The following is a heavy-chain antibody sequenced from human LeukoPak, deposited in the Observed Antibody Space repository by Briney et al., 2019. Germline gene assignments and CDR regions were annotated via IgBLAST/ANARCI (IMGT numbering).Heavy chain of an antibody. D-gene: IGHD3-10*01. CDR2: INPSGGST. J-gene: IGHJ4*02. CDR3: ARDPAPRFGEDYYFDY. V-gene: IGHV1-46*01. CDR1: GYTFTSYY. Sequence: ASVKVSCKASGYTFTSYYMHWVRQAPGQGLEWMGIINPSGGSTSYAQKFQGRVTMTRDTSTSTVYMELSSLRSEDTAVYYCARDPAPRFGEDYYFDYWGQGTLVTVSS.